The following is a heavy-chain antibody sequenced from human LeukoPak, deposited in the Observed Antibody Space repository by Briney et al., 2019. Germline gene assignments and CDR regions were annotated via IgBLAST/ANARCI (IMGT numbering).Heavy chain of an antibody. J-gene: IGHJ4*02. D-gene: IGHD3-10*01. CDR2: IYYSGST. CDR1: GGSISSYY. V-gene: IGHV4-59*01. Sequence: SETLSLTCTVSGGSISSYYWSWIRQPPGKGLEWIGYIYYSGSTNYNPSLKSRVTISVDTSKNQFPLKLSSVTAADTAVYYCAREGYYGSGSYYENWGQGTLVTVSS. CDR3: AREGYYGSGSYYEN.